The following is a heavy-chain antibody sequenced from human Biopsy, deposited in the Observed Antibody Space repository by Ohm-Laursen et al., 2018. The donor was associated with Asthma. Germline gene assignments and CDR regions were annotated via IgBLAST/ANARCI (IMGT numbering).Heavy chain of an antibody. CDR2: ISFDGSNK. CDR1: GVNVTNNY. CDR3: PKDVFPGWELRRGPDY. D-gene: IGHD1-26*01. J-gene: IGHJ4*02. V-gene: IGHV3-30*18. Sequence: SLRLSCTASGVNVTNNYMTWVRQAPGKGLEWVAVISFDGSNKDYADSVKGRFTIPRDNSKNTLHLEMNSLRVEDTAVYYCPKDVFPGWELRRGPDYWGQGTLVTVSS.